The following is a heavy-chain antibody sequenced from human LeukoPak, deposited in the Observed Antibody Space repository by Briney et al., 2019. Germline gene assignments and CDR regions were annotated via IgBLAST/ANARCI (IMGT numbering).Heavy chain of an antibody. CDR1: GFTFSSYG. D-gene: IGHD3-22*01. Sequence: GGTLRLSCEASGFTFSSYGMSWVRQAPGKGLEWVSFIYSGGNTHNSDSVKGRFTISRDNSRNTLYLQMNTLRAEDTAVYYCARRAGDYSHPYDYWGQGTLVTVSS. J-gene: IGHJ4*02. CDR2: IYSGGNT. V-gene: IGHV3-53*01. CDR3: ARRAGDYSHPYDY.